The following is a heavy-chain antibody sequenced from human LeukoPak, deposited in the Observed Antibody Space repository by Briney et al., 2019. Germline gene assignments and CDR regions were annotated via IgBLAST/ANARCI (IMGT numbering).Heavy chain of an antibody. CDR1: GFTFSTYS. V-gene: IGHV3-21*01. Sequence: PGGSLRLSCAASGFTFSTYSMNWVRQAPGKGLEWVSSMSRSSDFIYYADSVKGRFTISRDNAKNSLYLQMNSLRAEDTAVYYCARHYYYYYYMDVWGKGTTVTLSS. CDR3: ARHYYYYYYMDV. J-gene: IGHJ6*03. CDR2: MSRSSDFI.